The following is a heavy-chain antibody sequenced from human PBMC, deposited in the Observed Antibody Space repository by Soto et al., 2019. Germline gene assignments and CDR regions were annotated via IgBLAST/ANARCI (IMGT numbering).Heavy chain of an antibody. Sequence: SETLSLTCTVSGGSISSSSCHWGWIRQPPGKGLEWIASIKYSGTTFYNPSLKSRVSISVDTSKNQFSLKLTSVTAADTAVYYCTTQGFGGLHGLVDVWGQGTTVTVSS. CDR3: TTQGFGGLHGLVDV. CDR1: GGSISSSSCH. V-gene: IGHV4-39*07. D-gene: IGHD3-10*01. J-gene: IGHJ6*02. CDR2: IKYSGTT.